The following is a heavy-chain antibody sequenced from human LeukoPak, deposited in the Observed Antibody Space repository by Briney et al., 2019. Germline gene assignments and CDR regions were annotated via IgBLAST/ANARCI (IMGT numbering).Heavy chain of an antibody. CDR2: ISSSSSYI. V-gene: IGHV3-21*01. D-gene: IGHD6-25*01. CDR3: ARVSYSSGGFDY. CDR1: GFTFSSYS. J-gene: IGHJ4*02. Sequence: GGSLRLSCAASGFTFSSYSMNWVRQAPGKGLEWVSSISSSSSYIYYADSVKGRFTISRDNAKNSLYLQMNSLRAEDTAVCYCARVSYSSGGFDYWGQGTLVTVSS.